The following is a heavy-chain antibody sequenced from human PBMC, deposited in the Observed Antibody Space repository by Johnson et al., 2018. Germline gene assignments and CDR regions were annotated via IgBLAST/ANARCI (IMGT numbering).Heavy chain of an antibody. J-gene: IGHJ6*03. Sequence: VQLVQSGGGLVQXGRSXRLXCAASGLTFDDYAMHWVRQAPGKGLEWVSGISWNRGWNRGSLDYADSVKGRFTISMDNAKKSLYLQMHSLRAEDTALYYCAKDFHLGGYRHYMDVWGKGTTVTVSS. D-gene: IGHD5-24*01. CDR1: GLTFDDYA. CDR3: AKDFHLGGYRHYMDV. CDR2: ISWNRGWNRGSL. V-gene: IGHV3-9*01.